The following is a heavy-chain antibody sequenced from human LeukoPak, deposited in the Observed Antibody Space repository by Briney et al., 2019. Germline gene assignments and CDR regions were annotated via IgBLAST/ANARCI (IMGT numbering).Heavy chain of an antibody. CDR3: ARGQGGNVYFAY. CDR2: INHSGST. D-gene: IGHD4-23*01. CDR1: GGSFSGYY. V-gene: IGHV4-34*01. Sequence: PSETLSLTCAVYGGSFSGYYWSWIRQPPGKGLEWIGEINHSGSTKYNPSLKSRVTISVDTSQNQFSLNLSSVPAPHTAVHYCARGQGGNVYFAYWGQGPLVTVSS. J-gene: IGHJ4*02.